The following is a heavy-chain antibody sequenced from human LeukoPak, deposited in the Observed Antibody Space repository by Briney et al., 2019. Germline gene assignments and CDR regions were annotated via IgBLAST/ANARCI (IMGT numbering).Heavy chain of an antibody. CDR2: ISGSGGCT. V-gene: IGHV3-23*01. CDR1: GFTFSSYA. Sequence: GGSLRLSCAASGFTFSSYAMSWVRQAPGKGLEWVSAISGSGGCTYYADSVKGRFTISRDNSKNTLYLQMNSLRAEDTAVYYCAKTRGIVVVVAGPFDYWGQGTLVTVSS. D-gene: IGHD2-15*01. CDR3: AKTRGIVVVVAGPFDY. J-gene: IGHJ4*02.